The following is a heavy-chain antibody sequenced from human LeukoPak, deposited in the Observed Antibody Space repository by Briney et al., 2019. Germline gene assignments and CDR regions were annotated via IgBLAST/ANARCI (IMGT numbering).Heavy chain of an antibody. J-gene: IGHJ5*02. CDR3: ARDLRAAPTRAFDP. CDR2: ISFSGSA. D-gene: IGHD6-13*01. Sequence: SETLSFTCTVSGGSISGHYWSWNRLSPGRGLEWIGYISFSGSANYNPSLQSRVTISLDMSKNQLSLRLSSVTAADTAVYYCARDLRAAPTRAFDPWGQGTLVTVSA. V-gene: IGHV4-59*11. CDR1: GGSISGHY.